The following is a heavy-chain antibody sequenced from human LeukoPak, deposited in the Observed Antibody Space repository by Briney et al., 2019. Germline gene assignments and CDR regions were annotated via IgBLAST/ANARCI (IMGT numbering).Heavy chain of an antibody. CDR2: IWYDGINK. CDR3: ARGGDYGDY. J-gene: IGHJ4*02. V-gene: IGHV3-33*01. Sequence: GGSLRLSCTASGFTFSSHGMHGVRQAPGKGLEWVAVIWYDGINKYYADSVKGRFTISRDNSKNTVNLQMDSLRADDTAVYYCARGGDYGDYWGQGTLVTVSS. D-gene: IGHD2-15*01. CDR1: GFTFSSHG.